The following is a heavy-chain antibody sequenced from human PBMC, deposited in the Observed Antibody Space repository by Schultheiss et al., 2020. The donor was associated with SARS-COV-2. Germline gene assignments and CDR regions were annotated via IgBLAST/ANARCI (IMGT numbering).Heavy chain of an antibody. CDR1: GFTFSSYG. V-gene: IGHV3-33*06. J-gene: IGHJ1*01. CDR2: IWYDGSNK. Sequence: GGSLRLSCAASGFTFSSYGMHWVRQAPGKGLEWVAVIWYDGSNKYYADSVKGRFTISRDNSMNTLYLQMNSLRVEDTAIYYCAKGSGGSCYSGLQHWGQGTLVTVSS. CDR3: AKGSGGSCYSGLQH. D-gene: IGHD2-15*01.